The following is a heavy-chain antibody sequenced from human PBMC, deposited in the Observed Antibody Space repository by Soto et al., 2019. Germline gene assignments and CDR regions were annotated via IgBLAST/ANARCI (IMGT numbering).Heavy chain of an antibody. J-gene: IGHJ6*03. CDR1: GFTFSSYD. V-gene: IGHV3-13*05. CDR3: ARGSFGAGSFRAYMYV. Sequence: EVQLVESGGGLVQPGGSLRLSCAASGFTFSSYDMHWVRQAAGKGLEWVSAIGTAGDPYYTDSAKGRFTITRENAQNSFFLQMNSLLAGDTAVYYCARGSFGAGSFRAYMYVWGRGTTVTVSS. CDR2: IGTAGDP. D-gene: IGHD3-10*01.